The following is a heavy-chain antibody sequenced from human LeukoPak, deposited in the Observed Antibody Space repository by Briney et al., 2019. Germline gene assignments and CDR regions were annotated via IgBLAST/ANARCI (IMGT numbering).Heavy chain of an antibody. CDR1: GGSFSGYY. D-gene: IGHD5-12*01. Sequence: SETLSLTCAVYGGSFSGYYWSWIRQPPGKGLEWIGEINHSGSTNYNPSLKSRVTISVDTSKNQFSLKLSSGTAADTAGYYCARGVRDGYNPGPFDYWGQGTLVTVSS. CDR2: INHSGST. CDR3: ARGVRDGYNPGPFDY. V-gene: IGHV4-34*01. J-gene: IGHJ4*02.